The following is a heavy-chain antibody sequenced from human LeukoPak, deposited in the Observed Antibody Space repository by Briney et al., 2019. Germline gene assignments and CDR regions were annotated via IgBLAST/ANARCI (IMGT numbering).Heavy chain of an antibody. CDR2: IYYSGST. D-gene: IGHD1-1*01. V-gene: IGHV4-59*08. J-gene: IGHJ4*02. CDR3: ARGERGDFDY. Sequence: SETLSLTCTVSGGSISSYYWSWIRQPPGKGLEWIGYIYYSGSTNYNPSLKSRVTISVDTSKNQFSLKLSSVTAADTAVYYCARGERGDFDYWGQGSLVTVSS. CDR1: GGSISSYY.